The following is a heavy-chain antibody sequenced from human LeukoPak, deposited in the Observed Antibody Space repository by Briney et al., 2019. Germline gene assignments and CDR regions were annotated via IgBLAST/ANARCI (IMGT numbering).Heavy chain of an antibody. Sequence: PGGSLRLSCAASGFTFSSYAMHWVRQAPGKGLEYVSAISSNGGSTYYANSVKGRFTISRDNSKNTLYLQMGSLRAEDMAVYYCARDLSLFPSGSSPRGALAFDIWGQGTMVTVSS. J-gene: IGHJ3*02. CDR1: GFTFSSYA. V-gene: IGHV3-64*01. D-gene: IGHD1-26*01. CDR2: ISSNGGST. CDR3: ARDLSLFPSGSSPRGALAFDI.